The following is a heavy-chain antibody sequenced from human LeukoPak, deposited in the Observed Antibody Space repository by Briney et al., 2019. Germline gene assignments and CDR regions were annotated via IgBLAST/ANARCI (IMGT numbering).Heavy chain of an antibody. CDR1: GFRINNYV. CDR2: LFVGGVSP. D-gene: IGHD3-10*01. CDR3: AKECDYSPGHKFDL. J-gene: IGHJ4*02. V-gene: IGHV3-23*01. Sequence: GGYLRLSCAASGFRINNYVMSWVRQAPGKGPEWDSVLFVGGVSPFYADSVKGRFTISGDSSGNILYLEMNGLRAEDTAVYYCAKECDYSPGHKFDLWGQGALVTVSS.